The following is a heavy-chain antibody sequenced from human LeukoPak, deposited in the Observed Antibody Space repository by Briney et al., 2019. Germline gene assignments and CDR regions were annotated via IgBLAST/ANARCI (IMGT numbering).Heavy chain of an antibody. Sequence: GESLKISCKGSGYRFTSYWIGWVRQMPGKGLEWMGIIYPGDSDTRNSPSFQGQVTISAGKSISTAYLQWSSLKASDTAMYFCARARILLTFGGLRGTKTDAFDIWGQGTMVTVSS. CDR2: IYPGDSDT. J-gene: IGHJ3*02. D-gene: IGHD3-16*01. CDR1: GYRFTSYW. CDR3: ARARILLTFGGLRGTKTDAFDI. V-gene: IGHV5-51*01.